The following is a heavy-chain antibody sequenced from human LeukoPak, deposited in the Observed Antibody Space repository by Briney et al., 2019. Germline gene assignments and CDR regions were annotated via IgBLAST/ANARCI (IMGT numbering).Heavy chain of an antibody. CDR2: ISYDGSNK. CDR3: AREPTYSGNDY. D-gene: IGHD5-12*01. V-gene: IGHV3-30*04. J-gene: IGHJ4*02. Sequence: GGSLRLSCAASGLTFSSYAMHWVRQAPGKGLEWVAVISYDGSNKYYADSVKGRFTISRDNSKNTLYLQMNSLRAEDTAVYYCAREPTYSGNDYWGQGTLVTVSS. CDR1: GLTFSSYA.